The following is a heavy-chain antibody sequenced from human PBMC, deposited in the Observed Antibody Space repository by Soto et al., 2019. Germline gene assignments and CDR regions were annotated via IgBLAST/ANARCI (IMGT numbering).Heavy chain of an antibody. D-gene: IGHD2-21*01. V-gene: IGHV1-18*01. CDR1: GYTFTSFG. CDR2: INAYNGNT. Sequence: QVQLVQSGAEVKKPGASVKVSCKASGYTFTSFGISWVRQAPGQGLEWMGWINAYNGNTNYAQKFQGRVTMTTDTSTSTAYRDMRILRSDDTAVYYCARDKEEGETSFDYWGQGTLVTVSS. CDR3: ARDKEEGETSFDY. J-gene: IGHJ4*02.